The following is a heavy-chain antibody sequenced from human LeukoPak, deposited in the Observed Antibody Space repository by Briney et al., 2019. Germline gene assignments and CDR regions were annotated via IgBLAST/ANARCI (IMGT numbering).Heavy chain of an antibody. CDR1: GYTFTNYI. Sequence: ASVKVSCKASGYTFTNYIIYWVRQAPGQGLEWMGWINAVNGNTEYSQKFQGRVTNTRDTSASTAYMDLSSLRSGDTAVYYCARVVTRLREGDYYYDLDVWGQGTTVTVSS. J-gene: IGHJ6*02. CDR2: INAVNGNT. D-gene: IGHD3-16*01. CDR3: ARVVTRLREGDYYYDLDV. V-gene: IGHV1-3*01.